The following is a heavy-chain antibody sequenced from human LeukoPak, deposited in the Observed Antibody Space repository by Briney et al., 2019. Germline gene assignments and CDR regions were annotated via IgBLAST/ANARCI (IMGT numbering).Heavy chain of an antibody. CDR2: IRYDGSNK. CDR1: GFTFSSYG. D-gene: IGHD2-2*01. Sequence: GGSLRLSCAASGFTFSSYGMHWVRQAPGKGLEWVAFIRYDGSNKYYADSVKGRFTISRDNSKNTLYLQMNSLRAEDTAVYYCAKEPIVVVPAAVFDYWGQGTLVTVSS. J-gene: IGHJ4*02. CDR3: AKEPIVVVPAAVFDY. V-gene: IGHV3-30*02.